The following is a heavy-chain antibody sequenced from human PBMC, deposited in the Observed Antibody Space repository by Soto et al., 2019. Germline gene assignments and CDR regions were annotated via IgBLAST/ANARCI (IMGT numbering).Heavy chain of an antibody. CDR2: ISSKKGNT. Sequence: VSVQICFKASGYPFTTYDINWVRQAPGQGLEWMGSISSKKGNTNYAQNFQGRVTVTTDTSTTTAYMELRSLRSDDTAVYYCARMRKLVRISYHYYYGMDVWGQGTPVTVSS. CDR1: GYPFTTYD. D-gene: IGHD6-6*01. CDR3: ARMRKLVRISYHYYYGMDV. J-gene: IGHJ6*02. V-gene: IGHV1-18*04.